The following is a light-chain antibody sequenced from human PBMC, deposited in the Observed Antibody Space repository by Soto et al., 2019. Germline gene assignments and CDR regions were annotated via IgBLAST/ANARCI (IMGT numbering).Light chain of an antibody. V-gene: IGKV3-20*01. CDR3: QQDGSAPT. CDR1: RSFSNTY. Sequence: EIVLTQSPGTLSLSPGERATLSCRASRSFSNTYLAWYQQRPGQAPGLVIYCASFWPTGIPDKFRGSGSETDFTLTLSRQEPEDFALYYCQQDGSAPTFGQGTKVEIK. CDR2: CAS. J-gene: IGKJ1*01.